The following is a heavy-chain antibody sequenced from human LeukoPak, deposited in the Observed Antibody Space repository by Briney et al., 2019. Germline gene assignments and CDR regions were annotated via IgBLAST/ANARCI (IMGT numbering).Heavy chain of an antibody. CDR1: GCTFSSYA. V-gene: IGHV1-69*04. CDR3: ARAGAVAGTYDAFDI. Sequence: SVKVSCKASGCTFSSYAISWVRQAPGQGLEWMGRIIPIRGIANYAQKFQGRVTITADKSTSTAYMELSSLRSEDTAVYYCARAGAVAGTYDAFDIWGQGTMVTVSS. J-gene: IGHJ3*02. CDR2: IIPIRGIA. D-gene: IGHD6-19*01.